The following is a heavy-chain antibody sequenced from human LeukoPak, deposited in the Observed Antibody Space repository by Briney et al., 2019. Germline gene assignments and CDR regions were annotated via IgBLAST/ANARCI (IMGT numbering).Heavy chain of an antibody. Sequence: SETLSLTCTFSGGSISSSSYYWGWIRQPPGKGLEWIGSIYYSGSTYYNPSLKSRVTISVDTSKNQFSLKPSSVTAADTAVYYCARRVWYSSSWYETNYFDYWGQGTLVTVSS. D-gene: IGHD6-13*01. CDR1: GGSISSSSYY. CDR3: ARRVWYSSSWYETNYFDY. V-gene: IGHV4-39*01. CDR2: IYYSGST. J-gene: IGHJ4*02.